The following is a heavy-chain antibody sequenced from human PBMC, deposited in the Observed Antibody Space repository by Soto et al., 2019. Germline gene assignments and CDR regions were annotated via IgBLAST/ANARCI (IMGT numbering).Heavy chain of an antibody. CDR1: GFTFSSYG. CDR2: ISYDGSNK. CDR3: ARDRGRHVRLFHGMDV. J-gene: IGHJ6*02. V-gene: IGHV3-30-3*01. D-gene: IGHD1-26*01. Sequence: PGGSLRLSCAASGFTFSSYGVHWVRQAPGKGLEWVTVISYDGSNKHYADSVKGRFTISRDNSNTTLYLQMNSLRAEDTAVYLCARDRGRHVRLFHGMDVWGQGTPVTVSS.